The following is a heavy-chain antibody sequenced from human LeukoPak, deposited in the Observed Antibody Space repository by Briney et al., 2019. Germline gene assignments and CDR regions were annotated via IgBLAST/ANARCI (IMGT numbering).Heavy chain of an antibody. D-gene: IGHD6-13*01. V-gene: IGHV3-30*03. CDR3: ARDHVDSSSWSQYFDL. Sequence: GGSLRLSCSASGFTVSSYGMHWVRQAPGKGLEWVAVISFDGTKKNYADAVMGRFTISRDNHENTLDLQMNSLRGEDTAVYFCARDHVDSSSWSQYFDLWGRGTLVTVSS. CDR1: GFTVSSYG. J-gene: IGHJ2*01. CDR2: ISFDGTKK.